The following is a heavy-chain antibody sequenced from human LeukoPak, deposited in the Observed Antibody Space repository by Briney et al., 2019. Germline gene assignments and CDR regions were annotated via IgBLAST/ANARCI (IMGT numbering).Heavy chain of an antibody. CDR3: AKDDAMVRGVIME. CDR1: GFTFSSYG. D-gene: IGHD3-10*01. J-gene: IGHJ4*02. V-gene: IGHV3-30*18. CDR2: TSHDGSDK. Sequence: GGSLRLSCAASGFTFSSYGMHWVRQAPGKGLEWTALTSHDGSDKYYTDSVKGRFTISRDNSKNTLYLQMNSLKPEDTAVYYCAKDDAMVRGVIMEWGQGTLVTVSS.